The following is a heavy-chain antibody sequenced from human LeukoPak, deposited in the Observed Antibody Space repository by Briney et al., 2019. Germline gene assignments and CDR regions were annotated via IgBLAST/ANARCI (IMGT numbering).Heavy chain of an antibody. J-gene: IGHJ4*02. Sequence: PGGSLRLSCAASGFTFRTYWMHWLRQAPGKGPVWVSRINDDGSTTTYADSVKGRFTISRDNAKSTLYLQMNSLRAEDTAVYYCARGLGSPTDYWGQGTLVTVSS. CDR3: ARGLGSPTDY. CDR1: GFTFRTYW. D-gene: IGHD1-26*01. CDR2: INDDGSTT. V-gene: IGHV3-74*01.